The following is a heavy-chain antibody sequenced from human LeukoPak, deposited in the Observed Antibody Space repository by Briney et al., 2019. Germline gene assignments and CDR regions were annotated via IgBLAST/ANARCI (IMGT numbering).Heavy chain of an antibody. Sequence: GGSLRLSCAASGFTFSDHYMDWVRQAPGKGLEWVGRTRNKANSYTTEYAASVKGRFTISRDDSKNSLYLQMNSLKTEDTAVYYCASSGVVTTSRHYWGQGTLVTVSS. CDR3: ASSGVVTTSRHY. V-gene: IGHV3-72*01. CDR2: TRNKANSYTT. CDR1: GFTFSDHY. J-gene: IGHJ4*02. D-gene: IGHD3-3*01.